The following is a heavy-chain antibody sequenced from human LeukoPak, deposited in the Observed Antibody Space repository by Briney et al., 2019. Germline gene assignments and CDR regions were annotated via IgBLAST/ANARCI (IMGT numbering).Heavy chain of an antibody. CDR3: ASPKYDYGDYEEDY. Sequence: SETLSLTCTVSGGSISSGSYYRSWIRQPAGKGLEWIGRIYTSGSTNYNPSLKSRVTISVDTSKNQFSLKLSSVTAADTAVYYCASPKYDYGDYEEDYWGQGTLVTVSS. D-gene: IGHD4-17*01. V-gene: IGHV4-61*02. CDR2: IYTSGST. CDR1: GGSISSGSYY. J-gene: IGHJ4*02.